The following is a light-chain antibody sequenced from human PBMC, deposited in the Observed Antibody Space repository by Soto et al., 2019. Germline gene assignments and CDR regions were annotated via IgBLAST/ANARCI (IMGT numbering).Light chain of an antibody. Sequence: AILMTQSPSSLSASTGDRVTIPCGASQGISSYLAWYQQKTGKAPKLLIYAASTLQSGVPSRFSGSGYGTDFTLTISCLQPEDFATYYCQQYYSYPRTFGQGTKVDIK. J-gene: IGKJ1*01. CDR3: QQYYSYPRT. V-gene: IGKV1-8*01. CDR1: QGISSY. CDR2: AAS.